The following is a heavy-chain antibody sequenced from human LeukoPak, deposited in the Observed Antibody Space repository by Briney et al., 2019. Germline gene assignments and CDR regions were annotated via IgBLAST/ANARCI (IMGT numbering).Heavy chain of an antibody. V-gene: IGHV3-13*01. CDR3: ARGYYDSSGYRDDAFDI. Sequence: GGSLRLSCAASGFTFSAYDMHWVRQATGKGLEWVSSISTAGDTDYPGSVKGRFIISRENAKNSLYLQMNSLRAGDTAVYYCARGYYDSSGYRDDAFDIWGQGTMVTVSS. CDR1: GFTFSAYD. CDR2: ISTAGDT. D-gene: IGHD3-22*01. J-gene: IGHJ3*02.